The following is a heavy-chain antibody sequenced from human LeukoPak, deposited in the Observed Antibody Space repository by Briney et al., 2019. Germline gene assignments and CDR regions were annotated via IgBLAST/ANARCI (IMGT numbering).Heavy chain of an antibody. CDR3: ANHIVLMVYAIGEY. J-gene: IGHJ4*02. V-gene: IGHV3-23*01. Sequence: TGGSLRLSCAASGFTFSSYAMSWVRQAPGKGLEWVSAIRGSGGSTYYADSVKGRFTISRDNSKNTLYLQMNSLRAEDTAVYYCANHIVLMVYAIGEYWGQGTLVTVSS. CDR2: IRGSGGST. D-gene: IGHD2-8*01. CDR1: GFTFSSYA.